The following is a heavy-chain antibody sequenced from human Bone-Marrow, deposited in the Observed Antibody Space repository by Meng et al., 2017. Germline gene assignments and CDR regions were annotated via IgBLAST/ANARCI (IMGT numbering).Heavy chain of an antibody. CDR2: ISYDGSNQ. Sequence: GESLKISCAASEFTFSSYAMHWVRQAPGKGLEWAAVISYDGSNQYYADSVKGRFTISRDNSKNTLYLQMNSLRAEDTAVYYCARDRGGSYIIDYWGQGTLVTVSS. V-gene: IGHV3-30*04. D-gene: IGHD1-26*01. CDR1: EFTFSSYA. J-gene: IGHJ4*02. CDR3: ARDRGGSYIIDY.